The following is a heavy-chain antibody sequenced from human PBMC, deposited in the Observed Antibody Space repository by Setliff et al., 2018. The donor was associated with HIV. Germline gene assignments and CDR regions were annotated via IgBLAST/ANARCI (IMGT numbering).Heavy chain of an antibody. V-gene: IGHV1-24*01. CDR3: ATAKEHWLSEGGFDY. CDR2: FDPEDGDT. CDR1: GYTLRELT. Sequence: GASVKVSCKVSGYTLRELTMHWVRQAPGKGLEWMGRFDPEDGDTLYAQRLQGRVIMTEDSSTDTAYMELSSLTSDDTAVYYCATAKEHWLSEGGFDYWGQGTLVTVSS. J-gene: IGHJ4*02. D-gene: IGHD6-19*01.